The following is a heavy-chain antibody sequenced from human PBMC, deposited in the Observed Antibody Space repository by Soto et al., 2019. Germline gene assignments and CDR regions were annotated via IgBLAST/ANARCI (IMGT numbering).Heavy chain of an antibody. J-gene: IGHJ4*02. CDR2: INTDGTNS. CDR3: AKTPGAVANRIDY. D-gene: IGHD2-2*01. Sequence: HPGGSLRLSCAASGLTFNRYWMHWVRHAPGKGLVWVSHINTDGTNSNYADSVKGRFTISRDSAKNTLYAQMNSLRAEDTAVYYCAKTPGAVANRIDYWGQGTLVTVSS. CDR1: GLTFNRYW. V-gene: IGHV3-74*01.